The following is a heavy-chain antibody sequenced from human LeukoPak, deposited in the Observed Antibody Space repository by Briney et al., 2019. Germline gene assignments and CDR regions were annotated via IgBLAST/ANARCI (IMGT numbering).Heavy chain of an antibody. CDR3: AKDWNLGD. CDR2: ITSSSTYI. V-gene: IGHV3-21*01. Sequence: GSLRLSCVASGFTFSSYSMKWVRQAPGKGLEWVSSITSSSTYIDYAESVKGRFTISRDNAKNSLYLQMNSLRAEDTAKYYCAKDWNLGDWGQGTLVTVSS. D-gene: IGHD1-1*01. CDR1: GFTFSSYS. J-gene: IGHJ4*02.